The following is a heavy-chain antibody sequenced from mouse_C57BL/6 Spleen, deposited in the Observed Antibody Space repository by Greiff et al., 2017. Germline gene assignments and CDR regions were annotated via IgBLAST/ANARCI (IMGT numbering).Heavy chain of an antibody. CDR2: ISSGSSTI. Sequence: EVKLVESGGGLVKPGGSLKLSCAASGFTFSDYGMHWVRQAPEKGLEWVAYISSGSSTIYYADTVKGRFTISRDNAKNTLFLQMTSLRSEDTAMYYCARARGSYAMDYWGQGTSVTVSS. V-gene: IGHV5-17*01. CDR1: GFTFSDYG. J-gene: IGHJ4*01. CDR3: ARARGSYAMDY.